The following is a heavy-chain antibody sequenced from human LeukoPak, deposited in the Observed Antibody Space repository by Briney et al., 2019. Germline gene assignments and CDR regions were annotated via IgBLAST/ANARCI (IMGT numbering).Heavy chain of an antibody. Sequence: PGGSLRLSCAASGFTFSTYAMSWVRQAPGKGLEWVSAMTTGGNIHYADSVKGRFTISRDNSKNTQSLQMNSLRAEDTAVYYCAKDDDWGRYKHWGQGTLVTVSS. CDR1: GFTFSTYA. J-gene: IGHJ1*01. V-gene: IGHV3-23*01. CDR3: AKDDDWGRYKH. CDR2: MTTGGNI. D-gene: IGHD3-16*01.